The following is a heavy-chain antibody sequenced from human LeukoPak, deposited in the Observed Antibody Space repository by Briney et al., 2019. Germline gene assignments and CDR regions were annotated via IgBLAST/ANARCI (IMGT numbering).Heavy chain of an antibody. V-gene: IGHV3-15*01. J-gene: IGHJ4*02. Sequence: PGGSLRLSCAASGFTFSKAWMTWVRQAPGKGLEWVGRIKSKTDGGTTDYAAPVKDRFAISRDDSKNTLYLQMNSLKTEDTAVYYCSTFSNTPVVRGQNWGQGTLVTVSS. CDR1: GFTFSKAW. D-gene: IGHD5-18*01. CDR3: STFSNTPVVRGQN. CDR2: IKSKTDGGTT.